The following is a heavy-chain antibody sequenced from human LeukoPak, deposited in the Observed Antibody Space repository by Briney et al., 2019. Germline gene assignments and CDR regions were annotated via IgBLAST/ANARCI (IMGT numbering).Heavy chain of an antibody. V-gene: IGHV7-4-1*02. CDR2: INTNTGNP. CDR1: GYIFTSYV. Sequence: ASVKVSCKASGYIFTSYVLHWVRQAPGQGLEWMGWINTNTGNPTYAQGFTGRFVFSLDTSVSTAYLQISSLKADDTAMYYCTRGDYETHGYQTRWGQGTLVTVSS. CDR3: TRGDYETHGYQTR. D-gene: IGHD3-22*01. J-gene: IGHJ4*02.